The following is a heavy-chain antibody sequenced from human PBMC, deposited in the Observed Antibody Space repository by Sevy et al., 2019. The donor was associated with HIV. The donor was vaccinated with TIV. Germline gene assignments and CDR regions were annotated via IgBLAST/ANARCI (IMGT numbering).Heavy chain of an antibody. CDR3: AKTINSGGGVVPAANYYYYGMDV. D-gene: IGHD2-2*01. Sequence: GGSLRLSCAASGFTFSGYAMSWVRQAPGKGLEWVSAISGKGGSTHYADSVEGRFTISRDNSKNTLYLQMNSLRVEDTAVYYCAKTINSGGGVVPAANYYYYGMDVWGQGTTVTVSS. CDR1: GFTFSGYA. J-gene: IGHJ6*02. CDR2: ISGKGGST. V-gene: IGHV3-23*01.